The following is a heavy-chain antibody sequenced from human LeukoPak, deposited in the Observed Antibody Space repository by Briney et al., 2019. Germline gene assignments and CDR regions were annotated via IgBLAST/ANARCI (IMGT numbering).Heavy chain of an antibody. D-gene: IGHD4-11*01. J-gene: IGHJ4*02. CDR1: GFTFDDYA. V-gene: IGHV3-43D*03. CDR3: AKPRRGTITTGPAYTH. Sequence: GVLRLSCAASGFTFDDYAMHWVRQAPGKGLEWVSLISWDGGLTYYADSMEGRFTISRDNSKNSLYLQMNSLRPEDTALYYCAKPRRGTITTGPAYTHWGQGTLVTVSS. CDR2: ISWDGGLT.